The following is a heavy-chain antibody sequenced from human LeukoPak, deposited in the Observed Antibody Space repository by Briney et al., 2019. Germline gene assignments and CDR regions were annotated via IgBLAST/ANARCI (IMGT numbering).Heavy chain of an antibody. CDR1: GFTFSSYG. V-gene: IGHV3-30*18. CDR2: ISYDGSNK. D-gene: IGHD5-18*01. Sequence: GGSLRLSCAASGFTFSSYGMHWVRQAPGKGLEWVAVISYDGSNKYYADSVKGRFTISRDNSKNTLYLQMNSLRAEDTAVYYCAKDANSDGYSFFDYWGQGTLVTVSS. J-gene: IGHJ4*02. CDR3: AKDANSDGYSFFDY.